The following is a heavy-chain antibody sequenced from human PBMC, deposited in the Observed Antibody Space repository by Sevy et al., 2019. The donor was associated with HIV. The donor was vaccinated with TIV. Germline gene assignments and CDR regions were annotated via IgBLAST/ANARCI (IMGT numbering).Heavy chain of an antibody. CDR3: AKDRRSILYFFDH. V-gene: IGHV3-23*01. CDR1: GFTFSNFA. Sequence: GESLKISCAASGFTFSNFAMSWVRQAPGKGLEWVFAISATGGSTYYADSVKGRFTISRANSKNTLYLQMNNLRAEDTAVYYCAKDRRSILYFFDHWGQGTLVTVSS. D-gene: IGHD2-21*01. CDR2: ISATGGST. J-gene: IGHJ4*02.